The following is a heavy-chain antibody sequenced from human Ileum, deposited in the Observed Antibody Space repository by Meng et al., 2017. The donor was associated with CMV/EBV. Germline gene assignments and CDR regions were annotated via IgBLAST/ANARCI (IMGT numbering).Heavy chain of an antibody. CDR3: ARASPQRRFLSY. Sequence: QVQLQQWGAGLLKPAENLSCMSAVYSGAFSEYKWTWIRQPPGKGLEWIGEISHVGDTNYNPSLRGRVTISVDMSKKQFSLNLASVTAADTAIYYCARASPQRRFLSYWGQGTLVTVSS. D-gene: IGHD3-3*01. J-gene: IGHJ4*02. CDR2: ISHVGDT. V-gene: IGHV4-34*01. CDR1: SGAFSEYK.